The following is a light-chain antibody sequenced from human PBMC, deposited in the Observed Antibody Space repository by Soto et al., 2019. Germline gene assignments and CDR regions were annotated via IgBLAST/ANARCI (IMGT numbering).Light chain of an antibody. CDR3: SSYISSSTLGMV. V-gene: IGLV2-14*03. CDR2: DVS. CDR1: SSDVGGYNY. J-gene: IGLJ2*01. Sequence: QSVLTQPASVSGSPGQSITISCTGTSSDVGGYNYVSWYQQHPGKAPKLMIYDVSNRPSGVSNRFSGSKSGNTASLTISGLQAEDEADYYCSSYISSSTLGMVFGGGTKLTVL.